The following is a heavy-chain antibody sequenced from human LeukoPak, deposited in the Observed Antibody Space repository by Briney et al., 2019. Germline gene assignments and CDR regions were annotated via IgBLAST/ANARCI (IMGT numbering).Heavy chain of an antibody. J-gene: IGHJ4*02. CDR1: GFTFSSYA. Sequence: GGSLRLSCAASGFTFSSYAMSWVRQAPGKGLEGISSISPTSTYIYYADSLKGRFTISRDNANNSLYLQMNSLRAEDTAVYYCARGPSFDYWGQGTLVTVSS. CDR3: ARGPSFDY. V-gene: IGHV3-21*01. CDR2: ISPTSTYI.